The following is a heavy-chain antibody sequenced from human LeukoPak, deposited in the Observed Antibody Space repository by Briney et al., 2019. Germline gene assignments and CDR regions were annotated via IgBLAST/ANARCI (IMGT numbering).Heavy chain of an antibody. CDR1: GYTFTSYY. J-gene: IGHJ6*02. D-gene: IGHD4-17*01. CDR2: INPSGGST. CDR3: AGDLTVTTSLSYYYGMDV. Sequence: ASVKVSCKASGYTFTSYYMHWVRQAPGQGLEWMGIINPSGGSTSYAQKFQGRATMTRDTSTSTVYMELSSLRSEDTAVYYCAGDLTVTTSLSYYYGMDVWGQGTTVTVSS. V-gene: IGHV1-46*01.